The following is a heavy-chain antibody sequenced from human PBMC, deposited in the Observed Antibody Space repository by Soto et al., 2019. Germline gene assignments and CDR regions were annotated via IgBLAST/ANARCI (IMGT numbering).Heavy chain of an antibody. V-gene: IGHV3-21*01. D-gene: IGHD3-9*01. CDR2: ICSSSSYI. Sequence: PGGSLRLSCAASGFTFSSYSMNWVRQAPGKGLEWVSSICSSSSYIYYADSVKGRFTISRDNAKNSLYLQMNSLRAEDTAVYYCARDQTSSYYDILTGYHYQYNWFDPWGQGTLVTVSS. J-gene: IGHJ5*02. CDR1: GFTFSSYS. CDR3: ARDQTSSYYDILTGYHYQYNWFDP.